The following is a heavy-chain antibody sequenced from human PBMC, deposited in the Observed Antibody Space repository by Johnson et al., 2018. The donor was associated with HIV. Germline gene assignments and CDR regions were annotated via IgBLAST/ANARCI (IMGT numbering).Heavy chain of an antibody. CDR3: ARERAVTTKGYDEDAFDI. CDR1: GFTFSSYA. CDR2: ISYDGSNK. Sequence: QMLLVESGGGLVQPGGSLRLSCAASGFTFSSYAMSWVRQAPGKGLEWVAVISYDGSNKYYADSVKGRLTISRDNSKNTLYLQMSSLRAEDTALYYCARERAVTTKGYDEDAFDIWGQGTMVTVSS. J-gene: IGHJ3*02. V-gene: IGHV3-30-3*01. D-gene: IGHD4-17*01.